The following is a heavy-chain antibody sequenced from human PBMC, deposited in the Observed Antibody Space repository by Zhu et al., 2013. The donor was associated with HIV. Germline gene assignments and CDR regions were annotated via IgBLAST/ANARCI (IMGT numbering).Heavy chain of an antibody. CDR1: GGTFSSYA. CDR3: ARERARRKGRYCSGGSCYSATDAFDI. D-gene: IGHD2-15*01. CDR2: IIPIFGTA. V-gene: IGHV1-69*01. J-gene: IGHJ3*02. Sequence: QVQLVQSGAEVKKPGSSVKVSCKASGGTFSSYAISWVRQAPGQGLEWMGGIIPIFGTANYAQKFQGRVTITTDESTSTAYMELSSLRSEDTAVYYCARERARRKGRYCSGGSCYSATDAFDIWGQGTMVTVSS.